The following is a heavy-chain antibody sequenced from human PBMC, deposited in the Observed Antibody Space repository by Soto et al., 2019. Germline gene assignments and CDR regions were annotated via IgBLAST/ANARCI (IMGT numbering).Heavy chain of an antibody. CDR1: GFSFSTYL. D-gene: IGHD3-16*01. CDR3: VGALTYEVPYYYYGMDV. V-gene: IGHV3-7*01. J-gene: IGHJ6*02. Sequence: GGSLRLSGAASGFSFSTYLMSWVRQAPGKGLEWVANIKQGGNEKFYVDSVKGRFTISRDNDKKSLYLQMDSLRVEDTAVYYCVGALTYEVPYYYYGMDVWRQGTTVTVSS. CDR2: IKQGGNEK.